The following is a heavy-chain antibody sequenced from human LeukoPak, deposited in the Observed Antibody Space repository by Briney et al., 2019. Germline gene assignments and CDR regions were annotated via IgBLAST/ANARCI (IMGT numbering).Heavy chain of an antibody. CDR1: GFTFDDYA. CDR3: AKDRLITVPKLEDDVFDI. D-gene: IGHD4-17*01. J-gene: IGHJ3*02. CDR2: ISWNSGSI. Sequence: GGSLRLSCAASGFTFDDYAMHWVRQAPGKGLEWVSGISWNSGSIGYADSVKGRFTISRDNAKNSLYLQMNSLRAEDTALYYCAKDRLITVPKLEDDVFDIWGQGTMLTVSS. V-gene: IGHV3-9*01.